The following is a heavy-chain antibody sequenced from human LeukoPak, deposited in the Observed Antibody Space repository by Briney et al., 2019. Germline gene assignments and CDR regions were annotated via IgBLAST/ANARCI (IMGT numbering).Heavy chain of an antibody. D-gene: IGHD4-23*01. CDR1: GFTFSNYA. CDR3: SKDVVTAAI. V-gene: IGHV3-23*01. Sequence: GGSLRLSCAASGFTFSNYAMSWVRQAPGKGLGWVSAISGSGYTTYYADSVKGRFTISRDNSKNTLYLQMNSLRAEDTAVYYCSKDVVTAAIWGQGTLVTVSS. CDR2: ISGSGYTT. J-gene: IGHJ4*02.